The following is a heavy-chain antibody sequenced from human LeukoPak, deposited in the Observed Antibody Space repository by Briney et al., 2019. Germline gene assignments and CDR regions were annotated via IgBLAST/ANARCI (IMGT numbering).Heavy chain of an antibody. CDR1: GFTFSSYE. J-gene: IGHJ3*02. CDR3: ARGGGGYCSGGSCYGAFDI. V-gene: IGHV3-48*03. Sequence: GGSLRLSCAASGFTFSSYEMNWVRQAPGKGLEWVSYISSSGSTIYYADSVKGRFTISRDNAKNSLYLQMNSLRAEDTAVYYCARGGGGYCSGGSCYGAFDIWGQGTMVTVSS. CDR2: ISSSGSTI. D-gene: IGHD2-15*01.